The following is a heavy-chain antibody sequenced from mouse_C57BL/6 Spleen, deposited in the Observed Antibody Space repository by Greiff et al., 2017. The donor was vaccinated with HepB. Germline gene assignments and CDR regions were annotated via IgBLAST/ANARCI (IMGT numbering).Heavy chain of an antibody. CDR2: IYPGDGDT. J-gene: IGHJ3*01. Sequence: VQLQESGPELVKPGASVKISCKASGYAFSSSWMNWVKQRPGKGLEWIGRIYPGDGDTNYNGKFKGKATLTADKSSSTAYMQLSSLTSEDSAVYFCARGDYDYDGGAWFAYWGQGTLVTVSA. D-gene: IGHD2-4*01. CDR1: GYAFSSSW. V-gene: IGHV1-82*01. CDR3: ARGDYDYDGGAWFAY.